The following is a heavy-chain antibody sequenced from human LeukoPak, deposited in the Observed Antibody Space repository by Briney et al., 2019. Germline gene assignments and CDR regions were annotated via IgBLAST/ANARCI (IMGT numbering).Heavy chain of an antibody. Sequence: SETLSLTCTVSGGSVSSGTYYWSWIRQPPGKGLDWIGYIHYSGSTNYNPSLRSRVTMSVDTSKNQFSLKLSSVTAADTAVYYCARGLSSSWYFNWFDPWGQGTLVTVSS. CDR2: IHYSGST. J-gene: IGHJ5*02. V-gene: IGHV4-61*01. D-gene: IGHD6-13*01. CDR3: ARGLSSSWYFNWFDP. CDR1: GGSVSSGTYY.